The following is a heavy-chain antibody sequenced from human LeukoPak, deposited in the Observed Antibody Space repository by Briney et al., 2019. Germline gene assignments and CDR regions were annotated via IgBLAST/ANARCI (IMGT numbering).Heavy chain of an antibody. Sequence: GGSLRLSCAASGFTFSNYNMNWVRQAPGKGLEWVSVIYSGGSTYYADSVKGRFTISRDNSKNTLYLQMNSLRAEDTAVYYSAREGWELGGGYFDYWGQGTLVTVSS. D-gene: IGHD1-26*01. CDR1: GFTFSNYN. V-gene: IGHV3-66*01. CDR2: IYSGGST. CDR3: AREGWELGGGYFDY. J-gene: IGHJ4*02.